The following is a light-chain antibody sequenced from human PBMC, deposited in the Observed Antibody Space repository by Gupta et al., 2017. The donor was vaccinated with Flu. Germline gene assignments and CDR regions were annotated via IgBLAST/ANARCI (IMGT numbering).Light chain of an antibody. J-gene: IGLJ3*02. CDR3: QVWDTSSDRRWV. V-gene: IGLV3-21*02. Sequence: YVLTLPPPVSVAPGETARITCGGSDIGSISVHWYHQKPGQAPVLVVYVDKDRPSGIPERFSGSNPGNTTTLTISGVGAEDEADYYCQVWDTSSDRRWVFGGGTKLTVL. CDR2: VDK. CDR1: DIGSIS.